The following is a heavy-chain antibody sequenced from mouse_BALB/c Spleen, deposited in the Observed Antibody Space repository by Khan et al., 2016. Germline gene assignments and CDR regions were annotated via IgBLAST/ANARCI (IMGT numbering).Heavy chain of an antibody. Sequence: QVQLQQSGAELVRPGTSVKVSYKASGYAFTNCLIEWVKQRPGQGLEWIGVINPGSGGTNYNERFKGKATLTADNSSSTAYMQLSSLTSDDSAVYFCASQYGSSYVGFAYWGQGTLVTVSA. J-gene: IGHJ3*01. CDR3: ASQYGSSYVGFAY. D-gene: IGHD1-1*01. CDR1: GYAFTNCL. V-gene: IGHV1-54*01. CDR2: INPGSGGT.